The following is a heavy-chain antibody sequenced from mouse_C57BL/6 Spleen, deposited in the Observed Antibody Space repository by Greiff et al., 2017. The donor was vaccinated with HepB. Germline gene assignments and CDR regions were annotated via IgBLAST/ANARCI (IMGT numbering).Heavy chain of an antibody. Sequence: EVKLQESGPGMVKPSQSLSLTCTVTGYSITSGYDWHWIRHFPGNKLEWMGYISYSGSTNYNPSLKSRISITHDTSKNHFFLKLNSVTTEDTATYYCARDDYDVGFAYWGQGTLVTVSA. D-gene: IGHD2-4*01. V-gene: IGHV3-1*01. CDR3: ARDDYDVGFAY. J-gene: IGHJ3*01. CDR1: GYSITSGYD. CDR2: ISYSGST.